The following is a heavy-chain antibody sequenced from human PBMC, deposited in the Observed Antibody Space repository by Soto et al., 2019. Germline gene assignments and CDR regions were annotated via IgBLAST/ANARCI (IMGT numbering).Heavy chain of an antibody. Sequence: GGSLRLSCAASGFTFRSYGMHWVRQAPGKGLEWVAVIWYDGSNKYYAEYVKGRFTISRDNSKKTLYLQMNSLKAEDTAVYYCARDCGYSSFGSDYYYGMDVWGQGNTVTVSS. CDR1: GFTFRSYG. J-gene: IGHJ6*02. CDR2: IWYDGSNK. CDR3: ARDCGYSSFGSDYYYGMDV. D-gene: IGHD6-13*01. V-gene: IGHV3-33*01.